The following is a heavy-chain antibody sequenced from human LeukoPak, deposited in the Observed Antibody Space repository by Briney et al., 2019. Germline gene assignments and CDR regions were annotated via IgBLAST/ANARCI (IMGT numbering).Heavy chain of an antibody. Sequence: SETLSLTCTVSGGSISSYYWSWIRQPPGKGLEWIGYIYYSGSTNYNPSLKSRVTISVDTSKNQFSLKLSSVTPADPAVYYCARHGAPIAAAGTYYYGMDVWGQGTTATVSS. CDR2: IYYSGST. CDR1: GGSISSYY. D-gene: IGHD6-13*01. V-gene: IGHV4-59*08. J-gene: IGHJ6*02. CDR3: ARHGAPIAAAGTYYYGMDV.